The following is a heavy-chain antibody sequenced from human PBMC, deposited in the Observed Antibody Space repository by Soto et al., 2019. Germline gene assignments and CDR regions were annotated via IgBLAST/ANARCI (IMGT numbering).Heavy chain of an antibody. CDR3: AKVSNNGGVLIRFSAF. Sequence: GGSLRLSCSASGFPFSSSALGGVRQTTGTGLEWVSGMTGNGGNTYYADSVKGRFTISRDNSKDTLSLLMNSLTVEDTAAYFCAKVSNNGGVLIRFSAFGVRGTLDT. CDR1: GFPFSSSA. D-gene: IGHD3-3*01. CDR2: MTGNGGNT. J-gene: IGHJ2*01. V-gene: IGHV3-23*01.